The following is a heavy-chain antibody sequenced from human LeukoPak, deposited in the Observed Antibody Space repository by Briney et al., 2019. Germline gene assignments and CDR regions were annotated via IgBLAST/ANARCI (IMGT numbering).Heavy chain of an antibody. CDR1: GGSISSSSYY. Sequence: KPSETLSLTCTVSGGSISSSSYYWGWIRQPPGKGLEWIGSIYYSGSTYYNPSLKSRVTISVDTSKNQFSLKLSSVTAADTAVYYCARDLRFLLDYWGQGTLVTVSS. J-gene: IGHJ4*02. CDR3: ARDLRFLLDY. V-gene: IGHV4-39*07. CDR2: IYYSGST. D-gene: IGHD3-3*01.